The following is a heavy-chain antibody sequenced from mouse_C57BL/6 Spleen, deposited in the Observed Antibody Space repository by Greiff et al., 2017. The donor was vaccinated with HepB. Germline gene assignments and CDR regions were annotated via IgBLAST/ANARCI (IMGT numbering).Heavy chain of an antibody. V-gene: IGHV1-64*01. J-gene: IGHJ2*01. D-gene: IGHD2-1*01. CDR1: GYTFTSYW. CDR2: IHPNSGST. CDR3: ARSAIYYGNYDYFDY. Sequence: QVQLQQPGAELVKPGASVKLSCKASGYTFTSYWMHWVKQRPGQGLEWIGMIHPNSGSTNYNEKFKSKATLTVDKSSSTAYMQLSSLTSEDSAVYYCARSAIYYGNYDYFDYWGQGTTLTVSS.